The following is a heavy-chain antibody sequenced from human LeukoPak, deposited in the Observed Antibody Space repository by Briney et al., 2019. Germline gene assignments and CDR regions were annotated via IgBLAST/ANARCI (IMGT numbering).Heavy chain of an antibody. CDR1: GFTFSSYE. Sequence: PGGSLRLSCAASGFTFSSYEMSWVRQAAGKGLEWVSYISISGSTIYYADSVKGRFTISRDNAKNSLYLQMSSLRAEDTAVYYCARDTYYGSGRFDYWGQGTLVTVSS. V-gene: IGHV3-48*03. CDR2: ISISGSTI. D-gene: IGHD3-10*01. CDR3: ARDTYYGSGRFDY. J-gene: IGHJ4*02.